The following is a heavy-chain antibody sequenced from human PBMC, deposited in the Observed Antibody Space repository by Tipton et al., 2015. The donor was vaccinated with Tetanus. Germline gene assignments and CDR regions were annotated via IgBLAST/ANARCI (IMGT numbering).Heavy chain of an antibody. J-gene: IGHJ6*02. CDR2: VAGSGDGI. CDR3: AKSGHYYYDGMDV. CDR1: GFRFDTYA. Sequence: SLRLSCAASGFRFDTYAMFWVRQVPGQGLEWVAIVAGSGDGIKYADSVKGRFTISRDTSRNMVHLQMNSLRAEGTAVYYCAKSGHYYYDGMDVWGQGTTVTVAS. V-gene: IGHV3-23*01. D-gene: IGHD3-10*01.